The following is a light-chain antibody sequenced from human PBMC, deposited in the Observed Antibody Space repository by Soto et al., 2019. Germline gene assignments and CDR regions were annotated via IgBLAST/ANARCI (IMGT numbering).Light chain of an antibody. CDR1: RSNIGNNA. V-gene: IGLV1-44*01. J-gene: IGLJ3*02. CDR2: NNN. Sequence: QSVLTQTPSASGTPGQTVTISCSGSRSNIGNNAVSWYQQFPGTAPKLLIYNNNQRPSGVPDRFSGSKSSTSASLAISGLQSEDEADYYCATWDDSLNARGVFGGGTKVTVL. CDR3: ATWDDSLNARGV.